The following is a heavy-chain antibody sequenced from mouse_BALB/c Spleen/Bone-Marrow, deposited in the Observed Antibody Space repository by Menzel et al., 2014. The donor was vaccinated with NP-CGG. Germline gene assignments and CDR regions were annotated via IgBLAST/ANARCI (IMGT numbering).Heavy chain of an antibody. CDR2: TNPSNGRS. CDR1: GYTFXSNW. CDR3: ARSTGTAPYFYAMDY. V-gene: IGHV1S81*02. Sequence: VQLQQSGAELVKPGASVKLSRKAAGYTFXSNWMHWVKQRPGQGLEWIGETNPSNGRSNYNEKFKSKATLTVDKSSSTAYMQLSSLTSEDSAVYYCARSTGTAPYFYAMDYWGQGTSVTVSS. D-gene: IGHD4-1*02. J-gene: IGHJ4*01.